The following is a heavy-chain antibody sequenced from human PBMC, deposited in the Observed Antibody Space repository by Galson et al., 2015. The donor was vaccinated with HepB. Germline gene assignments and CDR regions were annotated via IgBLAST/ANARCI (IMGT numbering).Heavy chain of an antibody. D-gene: IGHD3-22*01. Sequence: SVKVSCKASGYTFSSYSITWVRQGPGQGLEWMGWISAYNRKTNYAQKIQGRVTMTTDRFTSTAYMELRSLRSDDTAVYYCARAIRNHYYDANGYVDYWGQGTLVTVSS. J-gene: IGHJ4*02. CDR3: ARAIRNHYYDANGYVDY. CDR1: GYTFSSYS. V-gene: IGHV1-18*01. CDR2: ISAYNRKT.